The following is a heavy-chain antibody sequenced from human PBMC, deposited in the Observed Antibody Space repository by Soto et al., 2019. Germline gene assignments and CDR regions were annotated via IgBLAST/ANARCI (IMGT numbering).Heavy chain of an antibody. J-gene: IGHJ6*02. CDR3: ARERSNVYYYYGMDV. D-gene: IGHD2-2*01. V-gene: IGHV1-69*13. Sequence: GASVKVSCKASGGTFSSYAISWVRQAPGQGLEWMGGIIPIFGTANYAQKFQGRVTITADESTSTAYMELSSLRSEDTAVYYCARERSNVYYYYGMDVWGQGTTVTVSS. CDR2: IIPIFGTA. CDR1: GGTFSSYA.